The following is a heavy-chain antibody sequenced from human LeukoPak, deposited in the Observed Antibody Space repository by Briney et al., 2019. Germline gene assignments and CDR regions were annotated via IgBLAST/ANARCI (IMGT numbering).Heavy chain of an antibody. D-gene: IGHD1-1*01. CDR3: VTSWIRQQRDS. J-gene: IGHJ4*02. CDR1: GFSFRDYW. V-gene: IGHV3-7*01. CDR2: ITPDGSGK. Sequence: GGSLRLSCAASGFSFRDYWMSWVRQAPGKGLEWVADITPDGSGKTYVDSVKGRFTISRDNAKQSLYVQTDTLAAEDTAVYYCVTSWIRQQRDSWGQGTLVTVSS.